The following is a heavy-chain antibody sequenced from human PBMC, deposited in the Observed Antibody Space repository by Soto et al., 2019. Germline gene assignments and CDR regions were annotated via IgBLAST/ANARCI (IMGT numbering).Heavy chain of an antibody. CDR3: ARDSEQVRPVAILGASFDI. Sequence: EGQLVESGGGLVQPGRSLRLSCVASGFTFDHYAMHWVRQAPGKGLEWVAGITWNSGSKDYGNSVKGRFSISRDNAQNSLQLQMNSLGPEYTAFYYCARDSEQVRPVAILGASFDIGGQGTLVTVSS. D-gene: IGHD2-2*01. V-gene: IGHV3-9*01. J-gene: IGHJ3*02. CDR2: ITWNSGSK. CDR1: GFTFDHYA.